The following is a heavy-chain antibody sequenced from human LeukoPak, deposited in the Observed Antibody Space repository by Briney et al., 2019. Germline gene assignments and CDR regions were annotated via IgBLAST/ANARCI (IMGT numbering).Heavy chain of an antibody. V-gene: IGHV4-38-2*02. CDR2: IYHSGYT. CDR1: GYSISSGYY. D-gene: IGHD1-14*01. J-gene: IGHJ5*02. Sequence: SETLSLTCNVSGYSISSGYYWSWIRQPPGKGLEWFGSIYHSGYTFYNPSLKSRVTMSVDTSKNQFSLKLNSVTAADTAVYYCAREGTARWFDPWGQGTLVTVSS. CDR3: AREGTARWFDP.